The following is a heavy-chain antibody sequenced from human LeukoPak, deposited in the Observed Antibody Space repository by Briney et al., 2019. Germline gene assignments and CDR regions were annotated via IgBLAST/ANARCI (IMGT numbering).Heavy chain of an antibody. V-gene: IGHV3-53*01. CDR1: GFTVSSNY. J-gene: IGHJ4*02. Sequence: GGSLRLSCAASGFTVSSNYMSWVRQAPGKGLEWVSVIYSGGSTYYADSVKGRFTISRDNAKSSLYLQMNSLRAEDTAVYYCGRGHWGLDYWGQGALVTVSS. D-gene: IGHD7-27*01. CDR3: GRGHWGLDY. CDR2: IYSGGST.